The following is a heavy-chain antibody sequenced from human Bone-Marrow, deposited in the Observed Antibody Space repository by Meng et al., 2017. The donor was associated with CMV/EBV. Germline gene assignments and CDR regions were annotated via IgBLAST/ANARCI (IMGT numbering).Heavy chain of an antibody. D-gene: IGHD4-23*01. CDR2: ISSSTGYT. Sequence: SCAASGFTFSDYYMSWIRQAPGKGLEWVSYISSSTGYTNYADSVKGRFTIPRDNAKKSLYLQMNSLRSEDTAVYYCARDSNSRDFDYWGQGALVTVSS. CDR3: ARDSNSRDFDY. CDR1: GFTFSDYY. J-gene: IGHJ4*02. V-gene: IGHV3-11*06.